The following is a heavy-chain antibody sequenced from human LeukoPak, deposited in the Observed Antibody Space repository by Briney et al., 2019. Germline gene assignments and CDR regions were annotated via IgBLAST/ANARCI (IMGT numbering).Heavy chain of an antibody. Sequence: SRTLSLTCTVSGGSISSGGYYWSWISQHPGKGLEWIGYMYYSGSTYYNPSLKSRVTISVDTSKNQFSLKLSSVTAADTAVYYCARVSVGDYVWGSYSWFDPWGQGTLVTVSS. CDR2: MYYSGST. D-gene: IGHD3-16*01. CDR3: ARVSVGDYVWGSYSWFDP. J-gene: IGHJ5*02. CDR1: GGSISSGGYY. V-gene: IGHV4-31*03.